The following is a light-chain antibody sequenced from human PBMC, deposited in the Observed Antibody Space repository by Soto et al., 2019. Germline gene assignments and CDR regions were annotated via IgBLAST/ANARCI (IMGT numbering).Light chain of an antibody. V-gene: IGLV2-14*01. CDR1: SSDVGGYNY. CDR3: SSYTSSSYNYV. CDR2: EVS. J-gene: IGLJ1*01. Sequence: QSALTQPASVSGSPGQSITISCTGTSSDVGGYNYVSWYQQHPGKAPKLMIYEVSNRPSGVSNRFSGSKSGNTASLTISGLQAEDEADYYCSSYTSSSYNYVFGTETKLTVL.